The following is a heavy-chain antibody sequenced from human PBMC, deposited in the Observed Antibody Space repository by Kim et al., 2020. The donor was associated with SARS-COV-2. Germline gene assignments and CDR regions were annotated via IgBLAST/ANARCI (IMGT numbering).Heavy chain of an antibody. D-gene: IGHD6-13*01. Sequence: SFQGQVTISADKSISTAYLQWSSLKASDTAMYYCARPGHSSSFPNDAFDIWGQGTMVTVSS. CDR3: ARPGHSSSFPNDAFDI. V-gene: IGHV5-51*01. J-gene: IGHJ3*02.